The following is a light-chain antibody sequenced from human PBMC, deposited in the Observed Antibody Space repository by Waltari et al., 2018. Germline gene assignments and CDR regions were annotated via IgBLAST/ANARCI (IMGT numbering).Light chain of an antibody. CDR1: KLGDKY. CDR3: QAWDSSTGV. CDR2: QES. J-gene: IGLJ1*01. Sequence: SYELTQPPSVSVSPGQTASITCSGDKLGDKYACGYQHKPGPSPVLVIYQESKRPSGIPERFSGSNAGNTATLTISGTQAMDEADYYCQAWDSSTGVFGTGTKVTVL. V-gene: IGLV3-1*01.